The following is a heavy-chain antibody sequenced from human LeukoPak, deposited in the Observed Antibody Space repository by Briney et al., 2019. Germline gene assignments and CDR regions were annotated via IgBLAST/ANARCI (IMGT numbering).Heavy chain of an antibody. J-gene: IGHJ4*02. D-gene: IGHD3-3*01. CDR2: IYYIGST. V-gene: IGHV4-59*01. CDR3: ARESSTQSITIFGVVYYFDY. CDR1: GGSISSYY. Sequence: SETLSLTCTVSGGSISSYYWSWIRQPPGRGLEWIGYIYYIGSTNYNPSLKSRVTISVDTSNNQFSLKLSSVTAADTAVYYCARESSTQSITIFGVVYYFDYWGQGTLVTVSS.